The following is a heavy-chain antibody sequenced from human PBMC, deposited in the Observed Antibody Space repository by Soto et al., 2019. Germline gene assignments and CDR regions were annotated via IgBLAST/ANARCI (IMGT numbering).Heavy chain of an antibody. CDR1: GDSINSDKYY. Sequence: QLQESGPGLVKPSETLSLTCSVSGDSINSDKYYWGWIRQPPGKGLEWIGSIYYRGNTYYNPSLQNRVTISLDKSKSQFSLRLNSVTAADSAVYFCARLEGLATISYYFDFWGQGAQVTVSS. V-gene: IGHV4-39*01. CDR3: ARLEGLATISYYFDF. J-gene: IGHJ4*02. CDR2: IYYRGNT. D-gene: IGHD3-9*01.